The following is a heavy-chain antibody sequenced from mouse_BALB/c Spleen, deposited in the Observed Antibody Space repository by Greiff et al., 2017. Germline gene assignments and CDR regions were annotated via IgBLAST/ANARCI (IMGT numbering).Heavy chain of an antibody. J-gene: IGHJ4*01. D-gene: IGHD1-1*01. CDR3: ARRSYLYYYAMDY. CDR1: GYAFSSYW. V-gene: IGHV1-80*01. CDR2: IYPGDGDT. Sequence: QVQLQQSGAELVRPGSSVKISCKASGYAFSSYWMNWVKQRPGQGLEWIGQIYPGDGDTNYNGKFKGKATLTADKSSSTAYMQLSSLTSEDSAVYFCARRSYLYYYAMDYWGQGTSVTVSS.